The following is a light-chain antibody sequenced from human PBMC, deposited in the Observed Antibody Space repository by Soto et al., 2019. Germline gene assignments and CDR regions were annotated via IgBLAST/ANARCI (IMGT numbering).Light chain of an antibody. V-gene: IGLV2-14*03. CDR1: TSDVGGYNR. J-gene: IGLJ3*02. CDR2: DVS. Sequence: QSALTQPASVSGSPGQSITISCTGTTSDVGGYNRVSWYQQHPGTAPTLLIKDVSNRPSGVSDRFSGSKSGNMASLTISGLQAEDEAYYYCSSFTVRATWVFGGGTKLTVL. CDR3: SSFTVRATWV.